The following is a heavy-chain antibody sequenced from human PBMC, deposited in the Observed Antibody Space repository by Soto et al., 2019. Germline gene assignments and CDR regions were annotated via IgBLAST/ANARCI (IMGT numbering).Heavy chain of an antibody. J-gene: IGHJ4*02. CDR1: GGSITSSSYY. D-gene: IGHD4-17*01. V-gene: IGHV4-39*01. CDR2: IYYSGRP. CDR3: ARQRTTVVTQAYFDH. Sequence: SETLSLTCTVSGGSITSSSYYWGWIRQPPGKGLEWIGGIYYSGRPYYNPSLKSRVTMSVDTSKNQFSLTLNSVTAADAAVYYCARQRTTVVTQAYFDHWGQGTLVPSPQ.